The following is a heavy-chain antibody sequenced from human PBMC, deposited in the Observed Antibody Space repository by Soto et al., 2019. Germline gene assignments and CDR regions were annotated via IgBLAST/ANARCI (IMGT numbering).Heavy chain of an antibody. J-gene: IGHJ6*02. Sequence: GGSLRLSCAASGFTFSSYGMHWVRQAPGKGLEWVSAISGSGGSTYYADSVKGRFTISRDNSKNTLYLQMNSLRAEDTAVYYCAKGTIVYRFDYGMDVWGQGTTVTVSS. CDR3: AKGTIVYRFDYGMDV. V-gene: IGHV3-23*01. CDR2: ISGSGGST. CDR1: GFTFSSYG. D-gene: IGHD3-16*02.